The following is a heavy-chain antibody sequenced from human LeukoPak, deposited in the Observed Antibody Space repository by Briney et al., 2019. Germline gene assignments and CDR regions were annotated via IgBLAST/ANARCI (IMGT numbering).Heavy chain of an antibody. CDR3: AKEAGYDFWSGYSTCLDY. Sequence: GGSLRLSCAASGFTFSSYAVSWVRQAPGKGLEWVSAISGSGGSTYYADSVKGRFTISRDNSKNTLYLQMNSLRAEDTAVYYCAKEAGYDFWSGYSTCLDYWGQGTLVTVSS. D-gene: IGHD3-3*01. CDR2: ISGSGGST. V-gene: IGHV3-23*01. J-gene: IGHJ4*02. CDR1: GFTFSSYA.